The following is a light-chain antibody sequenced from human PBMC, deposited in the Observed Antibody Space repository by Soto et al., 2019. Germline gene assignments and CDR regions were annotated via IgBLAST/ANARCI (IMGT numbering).Light chain of an antibody. V-gene: IGLV1-47*01. Sequence: QSVLTQPPSASGTPGQRVTTSCSGSSSNIGSNYVYWYQQLPGTAPKLLIYRNNQRPSGVPDRFSGSKSGTSASLAISGLRSEDEDDYYCSAWDDSLSGLVFGTGTKLTVL. J-gene: IGLJ1*01. CDR3: SAWDDSLSGLV. CDR1: SSNIGSNY. CDR2: RNN.